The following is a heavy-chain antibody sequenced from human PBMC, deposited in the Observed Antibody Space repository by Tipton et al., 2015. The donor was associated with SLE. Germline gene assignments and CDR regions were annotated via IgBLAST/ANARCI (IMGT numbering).Heavy chain of an antibody. CDR3: ARDPGGATAEYFQH. Sequence: TLSLTCAVYGGSFSGYYWSWIRQPPGKGLEWIGEINHSGSTNYNPSLKSRVTISVDTSKNQFSLKLSSVTAADTAVYYCARDPGGATAEYFQHWGQGTLVTVSS. V-gene: IGHV4-34*01. D-gene: IGHD1-26*01. J-gene: IGHJ1*01. CDR2: INHSGST. CDR1: GGSFSGYY.